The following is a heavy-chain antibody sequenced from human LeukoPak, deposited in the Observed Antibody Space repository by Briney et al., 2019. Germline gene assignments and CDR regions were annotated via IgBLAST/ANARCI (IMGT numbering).Heavy chain of an antibody. CDR2: INTNTGNP. Sequence: ASVKVSCKASGGTFSSYAISWVRQAPGQGLEWMGWINTNTGNPTYAQGFTGRFVFSLDTSVSTAYLQISSLKAEDTAVYYCASGGWYLYYYYYGMDVWGQGTTVTVSS. CDR1: GGTFSSYA. V-gene: IGHV7-4-1*02. J-gene: IGHJ6*02. CDR3: ASGGWYLYYYYYGMDV. D-gene: IGHD6-19*01.